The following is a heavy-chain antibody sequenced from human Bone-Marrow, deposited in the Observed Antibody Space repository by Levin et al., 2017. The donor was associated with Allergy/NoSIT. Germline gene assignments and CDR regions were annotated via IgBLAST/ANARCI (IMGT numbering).Heavy chain of an antibody. V-gene: IGHV4-59*01. CDR3: GGAMVRGVIGDDAFDI. D-gene: IGHD3-10*01. CDR1: GGSISSSY. Sequence: SQTLSLTCTVSGGSISSSYWSWIRQPPGKGLEWIGYIYYSGSTNYNPSLKSRVTISVDTSKNQFSLKLSSVTAADTAVYYCGGAMVRGVIGDDAFDIWGQGTMVTVSS. J-gene: IGHJ3*02. CDR2: IYYSGST.